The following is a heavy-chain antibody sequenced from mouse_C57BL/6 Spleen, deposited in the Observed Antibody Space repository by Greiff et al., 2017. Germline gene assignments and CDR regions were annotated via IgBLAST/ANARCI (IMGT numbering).Heavy chain of an antibody. CDR1: GYTFTGYW. D-gene: IGHD2-4*01. V-gene: IGHV1-52*01. CDR2: LDPSDSET. J-gene: IGHJ1*03. CDR3: ARCGVYYDYDGYFDV. Sequence: QVLLQQPGAELVRPGSSVKLSCKASGYTFTGYWMHWVKQTPIQGLEWIGNLDPSDSETHYNQKFKVKATLTVDKSASTAYIQLSKLTSEDSAVYYCARCGVYYDYDGYFDVWGTGTTVTVSS.